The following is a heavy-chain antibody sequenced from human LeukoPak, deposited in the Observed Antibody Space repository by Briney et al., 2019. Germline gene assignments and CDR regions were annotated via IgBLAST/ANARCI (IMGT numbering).Heavy chain of an antibody. J-gene: IGHJ5*02. CDR1: GYTFTGYY. Sequence: ASVKVSCKASGYTFTGYYMHWVRQAPGQGLEWMGWINPNSGGTNYARKFQGRVTMTRDTSISTAYMELSRLRSDDTAVYYCARGDLARRFDPWGQGTLVTISS. V-gene: IGHV1-2*02. D-gene: IGHD5-12*01. CDR3: ARGDLARRFDP. CDR2: INPNSGGT.